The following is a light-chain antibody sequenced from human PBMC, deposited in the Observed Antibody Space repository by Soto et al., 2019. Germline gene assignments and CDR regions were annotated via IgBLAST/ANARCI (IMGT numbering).Light chain of an antibody. V-gene: IGKV1-39*01. Sequence: DIQMTQSPSSLSASLGDRVTITCRAGQYIGRYLNCYQQKPGKAPKLLIYAASSLQSGVPSRFSGSGSGTDFTLTISSLQPEDFATYYCQQSYTFGGGTKVDIK. CDR2: AAS. CDR1: QYIGRY. J-gene: IGKJ4*01. CDR3: QQSYT.